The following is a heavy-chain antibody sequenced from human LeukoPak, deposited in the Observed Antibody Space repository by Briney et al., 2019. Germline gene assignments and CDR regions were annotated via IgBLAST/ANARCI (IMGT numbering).Heavy chain of an antibody. CDR2: INTSSGGT. CDR3: ARDRGSSPYVDY. J-gene: IGHJ4*02. CDR1: GYTFTSYY. Sequence: ASVKVSCKTSGYTFTSYYIHWVRQAPGQGLEWMGWINTSSGGTEYAQKFQGRFTMTGDTSISTAYMELSRLRSDDTAVYYCARDRGSSPYVDYWGQGTLVTVPS. D-gene: IGHD6-13*01. V-gene: IGHV1-2*02.